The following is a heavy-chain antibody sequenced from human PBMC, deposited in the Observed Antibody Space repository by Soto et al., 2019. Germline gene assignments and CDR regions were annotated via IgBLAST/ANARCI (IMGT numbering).Heavy chain of an antibody. J-gene: IGHJ6*02. Sequence: QVQLVQSGAEVKKPGSSVKVSCKASGGTFSSYAISWVRQAPGQGLEWMGGIIPIFGTANYAQKFQGRVTITADESTSTAYMELSSLRPVDTAVYYCARERYCSGGSCPYYYYGMDVWGQGTTVTVSS. CDR2: IIPIFGTA. CDR1: GGTFSSYA. CDR3: ARERYCSGGSCPYYYYGMDV. D-gene: IGHD2-15*01. V-gene: IGHV1-69*12.